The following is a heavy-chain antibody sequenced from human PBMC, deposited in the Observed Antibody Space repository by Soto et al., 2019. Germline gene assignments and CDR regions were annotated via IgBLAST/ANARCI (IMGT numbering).Heavy chain of an antibody. J-gene: IGHJ3*02. CDR3: ASGAYSGSYSYAFDI. Sequence: LRLSCEVSGFTFSGYEMNWVRQAPGKGLEWVSYISTSESIKYYADSVKGRFTISRDNSKNTLYLQMNSLRAEDTAVYYCASGAYSGSYSYAFDIWGQGTMVTVSS. CDR2: ISTSESIK. D-gene: IGHD1-26*01. CDR1: GFTFSGYE. V-gene: IGHV3-48*03.